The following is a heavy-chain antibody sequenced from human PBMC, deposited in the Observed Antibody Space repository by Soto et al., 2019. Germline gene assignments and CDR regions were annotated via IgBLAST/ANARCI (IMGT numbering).Heavy chain of an antibody. CDR2: IRSKAYGGTT. CDR3: ARGIFDTILGVVAIDH. V-gene: IGHV3-49*03. Sequence: GGSLRLSCTASGFTFGDYAMSWFRQAPGKGLEWVGFIRSKAYGGTTEYAASVQGRFTISRDDSKSVAYLQMNSSVTAADTAVYYCARGIFDTILGVVAIDHWGQGTLVTVSS. J-gene: IGHJ4*02. D-gene: IGHD3-3*01. CDR1: GFTFGDYA.